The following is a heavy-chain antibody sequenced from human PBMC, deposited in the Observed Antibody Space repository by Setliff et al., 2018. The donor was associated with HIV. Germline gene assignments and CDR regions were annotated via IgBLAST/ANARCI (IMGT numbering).Heavy chain of an antibody. CDR1: GFTFDYYA. V-gene: IGHV3-9*01. J-gene: IGHJ4*02. CDR2: ISWNSGSI. Sequence: GGSLRLSCAASGFTFDYYAMHWVRQAPGKGLEWVSGISWNSGSIGYADSVKGRFTISRDNAKNSLYLQMNSLRAEDTAVYYCAREVVGATERYYFDYWGQGTLVTVSS. CDR3: AREVVGATERYYFDY. D-gene: IGHD1-26*01.